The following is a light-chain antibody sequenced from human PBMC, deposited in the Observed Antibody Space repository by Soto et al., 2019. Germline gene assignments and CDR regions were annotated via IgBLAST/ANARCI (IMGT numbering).Light chain of an antibody. V-gene: IGLV2-23*01. CDR2: QGT. CDR3: CSSPPESAYV. J-gene: IGLJ1*01. CDR1: SSDVGTYNS. Sequence: QPVLAKPASVPATPGQSITISCTGPSSDVGTYNSVSWYQQRAHRVPQVIIYQGTRRRSGVSDRFSGSTSGNAASRTISALLSDDEADYFCCSSPPESAYVCGTGTMSPS.